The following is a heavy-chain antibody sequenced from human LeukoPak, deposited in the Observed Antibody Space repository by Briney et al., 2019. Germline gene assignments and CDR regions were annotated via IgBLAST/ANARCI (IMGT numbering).Heavy chain of an antibody. V-gene: IGHV1-69*04. CDR1: GGTFSSFA. D-gene: IGHD2-2*01. J-gene: IGHJ6*02. CDR2: IIPILGIA. CDR3: ARDPEVPAANQNYYYYGMDV. Sequence: SVKVSCKASGGTFSSFAISWVRQAPGQGLEWMGRIIPILGIANYAQKFQGRVTITADKSTSTAYMELSSLRSEDTAVYYCARDPEVPAANQNYYYYGMDVWGQGTTVTVSS.